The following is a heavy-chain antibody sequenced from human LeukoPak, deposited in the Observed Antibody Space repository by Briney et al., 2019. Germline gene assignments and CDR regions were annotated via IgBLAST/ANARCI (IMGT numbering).Heavy chain of an antibody. J-gene: IGHJ6*02. CDR2: IYYSGST. V-gene: IGHV4-31*03. Sequence: SQTLSLTCTVSGDSISSGGSYWSWIRQHPGKGLEWIGYIYYSGSTYYNPSLKSRVTISVDTSKNQFSLKLSSVTAADTAVYYCARGPYCSSTSCFGMDVWGQGTTVTVSS. D-gene: IGHD2-2*01. CDR3: ARGPYCSSTSCFGMDV. CDR1: GDSISSGGSY.